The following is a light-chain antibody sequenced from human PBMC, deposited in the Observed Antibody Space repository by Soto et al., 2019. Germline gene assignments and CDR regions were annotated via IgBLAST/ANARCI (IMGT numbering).Light chain of an antibody. CDR3: QSYDSSLSGAV. J-gene: IGLJ7*01. CDR1: SSNFGAGYD. CDR2: GNS. Sequence: QSVLTQPPSVSGAPGQRVSISGTGSSSNFGAGYDVHWYQQLPGTAPKLLIYGNSNRPSGIPDRFSGSKSGTSASLAITGLQAEDEADYYCQSYDSSLSGAVFGGGTQLTVL. V-gene: IGLV1-40*01.